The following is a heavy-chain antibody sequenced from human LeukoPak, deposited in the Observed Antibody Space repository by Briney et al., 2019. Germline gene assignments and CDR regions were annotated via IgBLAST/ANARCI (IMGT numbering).Heavy chain of an antibody. Sequence: GGSLRLSCAASGFTFSSYGMHWARQAPGKGLEWVAGIWYDGSNKYYADSVKGRFTISRDNSKNTLYLQMNSLRAEDTAVYYCARVGYDFWSGYYQYYYYYYMDVWGKGTTVAVSS. J-gene: IGHJ6*03. V-gene: IGHV3-33*01. CDR2: IWYDGSNK. D-gene: IGHD3-3*01. CDR3: ARVGYDFWSGYYQYYYYYYMDV. CDR1: GFTFSSYG.